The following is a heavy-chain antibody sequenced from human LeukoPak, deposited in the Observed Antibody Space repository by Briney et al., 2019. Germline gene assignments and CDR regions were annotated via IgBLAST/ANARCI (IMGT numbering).Heavy chain of an antibody. CDR2: MSYDGSYK. V-gene: IGHV3-30-3*01. D-gene: IGHD2-2*01. J-gene: IGHJ3*02. Sequence: GGSLRLSCAASGFTFSNYAMHWVRQAPGKGLEWVAVMSYDGSYKYYADSVKGRFTISRDNSKSTLYLQMNSLRAEDTAVYYCAKVVPAARNSAFDIWGQGTMVTVSS. CDR3: AKVVPAARNSAFDI. CDR1: GFTFSNYA.